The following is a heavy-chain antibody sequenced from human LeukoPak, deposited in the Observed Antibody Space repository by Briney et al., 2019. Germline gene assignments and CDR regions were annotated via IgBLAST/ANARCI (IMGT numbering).Heavy chain of an antibody. Sequence: KPSETLSLTCTVSGGSTSSSIYYWGWIRQPPGKGLEWIGNIYYSGSTYDNPSLRGRVTISVDTSKNQFSLKVSSVTAADTAVYYCARQFRGSGWYYEYWGQGTLVTVSS. J-gene: IGHJ4*02. V-gene: IGHV4-39*01. CDR3: ARQFRGSGWYYEY. CDR1: GGSTSSSIYY. D-gene: IGHD6-19*01. CDR2: IYYSGST.